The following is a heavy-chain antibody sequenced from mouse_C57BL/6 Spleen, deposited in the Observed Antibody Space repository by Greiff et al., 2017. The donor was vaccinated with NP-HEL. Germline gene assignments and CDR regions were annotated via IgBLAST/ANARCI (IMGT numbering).Heavy chain of an antibody. J-gene: IGHJ4*01. CDR3: TRSHSSEAMDY. CDR2: IDPETGGT. V-gene: IGHV1-15*01. Sequence: VKLMESGAELVRPGASVTLSCKASGYTFTDYEMHWVKQTPVHGLEWIGAIDPETGGTAYNQKFKGKAILTADKSSSTAYMELRSLTSEDSAVYYCTRSHSSEAMDYWGQGTSVTVSS. D-gene: IGHD3-2*02. CDR1: GYTFTDYE.